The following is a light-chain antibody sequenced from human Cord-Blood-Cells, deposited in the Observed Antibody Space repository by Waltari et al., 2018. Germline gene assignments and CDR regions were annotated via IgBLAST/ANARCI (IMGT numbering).Light chain of an antibody. Sequence: QSALTQPPSVSGSPGQSVTISCTGSSSDAGGYNYVSWYPQHPGNAPKLMIYEVSHRPSGVPDRFSGSNSGNPASLTVSGLQAEDEADYYCSSYADSNNLVFGGGTKLTVL. J-gene: IGLJ2*01. CDR3: SSYADSNNLV. V-gene: IGLV2-8*01. CDR2: EVS. CDR1: SSDAGGYNY.